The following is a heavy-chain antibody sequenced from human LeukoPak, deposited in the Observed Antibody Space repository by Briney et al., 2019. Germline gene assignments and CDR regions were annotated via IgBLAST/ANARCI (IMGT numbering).Heavy chain of an antibody. CDR2: IYTSGST. D-gene: IGHD4-11*01. CDR3: ARETTGLARYFDY. Sequence: ASETLSLTCAVYGGSFSGYYWIWIRQPPGKGLEWIGRIYTSGSTNYNPSLKSRVTMSVDTSKNQFSLNLGSVTAADTAFYYCARETTGLARYFDYWGQGTLVTVSS. CDR1: GGSFSGYY. J-gene: IGHJ4*02. V-gene: IGHV4-59*10.